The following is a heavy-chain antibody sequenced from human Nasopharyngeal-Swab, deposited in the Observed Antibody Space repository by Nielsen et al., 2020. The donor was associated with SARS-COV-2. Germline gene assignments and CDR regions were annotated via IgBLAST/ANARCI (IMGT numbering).Heavy chain of an antibody. J-gene: IGHJ4*02. CDR3: AKGLSGYCSGGSCYPDY. CDR2: IYSGGSST. V-gene: IGHV3-23*03. Sequence: GESLKISCAASGFPFSSYGMSWVRQAPGKGLEWVSAIYSGGSSTYYADSVKGRFTISRDNSKNTLYLQMNSLRAEDTAVYYCAKGLSGYCSGGSCYPDYWGQGTLVTVSS. D-gene: IGHD2-15*01. CDR1: GFPFSSYG.